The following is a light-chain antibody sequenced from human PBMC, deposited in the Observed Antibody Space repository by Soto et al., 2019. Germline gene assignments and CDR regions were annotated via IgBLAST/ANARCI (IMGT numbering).Light chain of an antibody. CDR2: AAS. V-gene: IGKV3-20*01. CDR3: HQRGI. Sequence: EIVLTQSPGTLSMSPGERATLSSRASQSLSRSYVVWYQQKLGQAPRLLNFAASGRAPGIPDRFSGSGSATEYILTISTLERQDFAVYYCHQRGIFGQGTKVE. J-gene: IGKJ2*01. CDR1: QSLSRSY.